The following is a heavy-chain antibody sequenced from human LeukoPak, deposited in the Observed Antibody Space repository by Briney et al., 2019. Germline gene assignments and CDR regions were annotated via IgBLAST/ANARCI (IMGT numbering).Heavy chain of an antibody. D-gene: IGHD5-24*01. CDR3: ARERSTEMATNWRYFDY. CDR1: GFTFTSYT. J-gene: IGHJ4*02. V-gene: IGHV3-30*04. Sequence: PGGSLRLSCAASGFTFTSYTMHWVRQAPGKGLEWVAVISYDGSNKYYADSVKGRFTISRDNSKNTLYLQMNSLRAEDTAVYYCARERSTEMATNWRYFDYWGQGTLVTVSS. CDR2: ISYDGSNK.